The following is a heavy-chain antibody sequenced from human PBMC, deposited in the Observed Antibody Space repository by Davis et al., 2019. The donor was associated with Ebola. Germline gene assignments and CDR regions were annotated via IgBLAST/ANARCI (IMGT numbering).Heavy chain of an antibody. Sequence: GESLKISCAASGFIFSSYVMSWVRQAPGKGPEWVSTLGTSADTYYAESVKGRFTISRDNSKNTLYLQMNGLRVEDTAIYYCAKDNRNIWSEVWGQGTMVTVSS. CDR1: GFIFSSYV. J-gene: IGHJ3*01. CDR3: AKDNRNIWSEV. V-gene: IGHV3-23*01. D-gene: IGHD2/OR15-2a*01. CDR2: LGTSADT.